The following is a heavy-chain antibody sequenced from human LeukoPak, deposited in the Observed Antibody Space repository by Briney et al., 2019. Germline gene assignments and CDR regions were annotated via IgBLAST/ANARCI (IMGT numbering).Heavy chain of an antibody. Sequence: GGSLRLSCAASGFTFSSYGMHWVRQAPGKGLEWVAVISYDGSNKYYADSVKGRFTISRDNSKNTLYLQVSSLRAEDTAVYFCAKTIKIVGATPFDYWGQGTLVTVSS. CDR1: GFTFSSYG. CDR3: AKTIKIVGATPFDY. J-gene: IGHJ4*02. D-gene: IGHD1-26*01. V-gene: IGHV3-30*18. CDR2: ISYDGSNK.